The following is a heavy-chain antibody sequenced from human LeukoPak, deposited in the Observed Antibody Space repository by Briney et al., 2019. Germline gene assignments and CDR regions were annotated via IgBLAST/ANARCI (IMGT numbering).Heavy chain of an antibody. CDR1: GLTFSNYW. D-gene: IGHD1-26*01. J-gene: IGHJ6*02. CDR2: INPDGSHT. Sequence: GGSLRPSCAASGLTFSNYWMHWVRQAPGKGLVWISRINPDGSHTSYADSVKGRFTISRDNAKNTLYLQMNSLRAEDAAVYFCTRDSYISNVYYGMDVWGQGATVTVSS. V-gene: IGHV3-74*01. CDR3: TRDSYISNVYYGMDV.